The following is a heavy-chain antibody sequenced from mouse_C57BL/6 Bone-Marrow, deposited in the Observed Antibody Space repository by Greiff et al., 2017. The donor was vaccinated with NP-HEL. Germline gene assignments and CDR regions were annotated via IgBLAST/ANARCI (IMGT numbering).Heavy chain of an antibody. V-gene: IGHV14-4*01. CDR2: IDPENGDT. CDR3: TRRYTTGV. CDR1: GFNIKADY. D-gene: IGHD1-1*01. Sequence: VQLQQSGAELVRPGDSVKLSCTASGFNIKADYMHWVKQSPDPGLEWIGLIDPENGDTEYASKFQGKGTITADTSSNTAYLQLSSLTSEDTAVYYCTRRYTTGVWGQGTTLTVSA. J-gene: IGHJ2*01.